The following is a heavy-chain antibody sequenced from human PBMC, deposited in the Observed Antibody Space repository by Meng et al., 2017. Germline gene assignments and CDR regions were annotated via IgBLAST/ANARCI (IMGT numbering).Heavy chain of an antibody. CDR3: ARGYYYGSGSNFDY. CDR1: GGSISSYY. J-gene: IGHJ4*02. Sequence: SETLSLTCTVSGGSISSYYWSWIRQPPGKGLEWIGYIYYSGSTNYNPSLKSRVTISVDTSKNQFSLKLSSVTAADTAVYYYARGYYYGSGSNFDYWGQGTLVTVFS. D-gene: IGHD3-10*01. V-gene: IGHV4-59*01. CDR2: IYYSGST.